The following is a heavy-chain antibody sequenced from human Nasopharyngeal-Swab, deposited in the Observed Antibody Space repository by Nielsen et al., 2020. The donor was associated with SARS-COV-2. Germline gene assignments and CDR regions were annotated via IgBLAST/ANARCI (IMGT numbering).Heavy chain of an antibody. CDR3: ARQSSIRGSYPFDY. CDR1: GGSFVGYY. D-gene: IGHD1-26*01. J-gene: IGHJ4*02. V-gene: IGHV4-34*01. CDR2: INHSGIT. Sequence: SDPLSSTVDVYGGSFVGYYWSWIRQLPGKGLEWFRAINHSGITNYNPSLKSRVTPSVDTSKNQFSLKLCSVTAPDTAVYWCARQSSIRGSYPFDYWGQGTLVTVSS.